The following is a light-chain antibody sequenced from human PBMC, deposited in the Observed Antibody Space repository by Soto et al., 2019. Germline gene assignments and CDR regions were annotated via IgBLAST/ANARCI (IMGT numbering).Light chain of an antibody. V-gene: IGLV1-40*01. CDR1: SSNIGAGYD. CDR3: QSYDSTLSARYV. CDR2: ANN. Sequence: QSALTQPPSVSGAPGQSVTISCTGSSSNIGAGYDVHWYPQRPGTAPKLLIFANNNRPSGVPDRFSGSKSGTSAALAITGLQAEDEGDYYCQSYDSTLSARYVFGTGTKVTV. J-gene: IGLJ1*01.